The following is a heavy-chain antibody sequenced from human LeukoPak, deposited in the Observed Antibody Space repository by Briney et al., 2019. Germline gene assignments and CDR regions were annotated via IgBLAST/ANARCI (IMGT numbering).Heavy chain of an antibody. CDR1: GFTFSGSA. J-gene: IGHJ5*02. CDR3: TYIAVAGRDDFWFDP. D-gene: IGHD6-19*01. Sequence: GGSLRLTCAASGFTFSGSAMHWVRQASGKGLEWVGRIRSKANSYATAYAASVKGRFTISRDDSKNTAYLQMSSLKTEDTAVYYCTYIAVAGRDDFWFDPWGQGTLVTVSS. V-gene: IGHV3-73*01. CDR2: IRSKANSYAT.